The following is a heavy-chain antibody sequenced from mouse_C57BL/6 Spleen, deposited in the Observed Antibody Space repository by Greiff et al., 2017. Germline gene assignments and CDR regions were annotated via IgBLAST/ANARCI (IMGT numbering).Heavy chain of an antibody. V-gene: IGHV1-69*01. J-gene: IGHJ3*01. CDR2: IDPSDSYT. CDR3: ARCYDYDRAWFAY. D-gene: IGHD2-4*01. Sequence: VQLQQPGAELVMPGASVKLSCKASGYTFTSYWMHWVKQRPGQGLEWIGEIDPSDSYTNYNQKFKGKSTLTVDKSSSTAYMQLSSLTSEDSAVYYCARCYDYDRAWFAYWGQGTLVTVSA. CDR1: GYTFTSYW.